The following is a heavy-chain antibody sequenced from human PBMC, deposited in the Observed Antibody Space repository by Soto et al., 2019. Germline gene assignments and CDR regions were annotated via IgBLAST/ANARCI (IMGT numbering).Heavy chain of an antibody. D-gene: IGHD2-15*01. CDR2: IKSRIDGGTT. CDR1: GFSFSKAC. V-gene: IGHV3-15*01. CDR3: TTDTGTVATRFLAFDI. J-gene: IGHJ3*02. Sequence: EVQLVESGGGLVKPGGSLRLSCAASGFSFSKACMRWVRQAPGKGLEWVGRIKSRIDGGTTDYAAPVKGRFTISRDDSQNTVYLQMNSLKTEDTAVYFCTTDTGTVATRFLAFDIWGQGTVVTVSS.